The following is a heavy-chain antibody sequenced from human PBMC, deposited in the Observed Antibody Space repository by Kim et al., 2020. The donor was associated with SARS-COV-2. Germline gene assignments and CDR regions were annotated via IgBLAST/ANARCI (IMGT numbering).Heavy chain of an antibody. V-gene: IGHV4-59*08. CDR3: ARLYSSGAFDI. CDR1: GGSISSFY. D-gene: IGHD6-6*01. CDR2: MYYSGIT. J-gene: IGHJ3*02. Sequence: SETLSLTCAVSGGSISSFYCSWIRQPPGKGLEWIGYMYYSGITNYNPSLNSRVSMSVDTAKSQFSLKLSSVTAADTAVYYCARLYSSGAFDIWGQGTMVTVSS.